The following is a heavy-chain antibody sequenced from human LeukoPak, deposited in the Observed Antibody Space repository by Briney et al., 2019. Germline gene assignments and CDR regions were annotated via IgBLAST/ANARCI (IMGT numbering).Heavy chain of an antibody. CDR1: GGSISSYY. Sequence: SETLTLTCTASGGSISSYYWSWIRQPAGKGLEWIGRIYTSGSNNYNPSLKSRVTMSVDTSKNQFSLKLSSVTAADTAVYYCAREALFSSGSKGGYYYYGMDVWGQGTTVTVSS. D-gene: IGHD3-10*01. J-gene: IGHJ6*02. CDR2: IYTSGSN. V-gene: IGHV4-4*07. CDR3: AREALFSSGSKGGYYYYGMDV.